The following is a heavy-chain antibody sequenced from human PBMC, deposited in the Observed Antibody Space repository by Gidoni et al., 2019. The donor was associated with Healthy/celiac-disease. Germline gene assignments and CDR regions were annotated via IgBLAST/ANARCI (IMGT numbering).Heavy chain of an antibody. Sequence: QVQLVQSGAEVKKPGASVKVSCKASGYTFPSYYMHWVRQAPGQGLEWMGIINPSGGSTSYAQKFQGRVTMTRDTSTSTVYMELSSLRSEDTAVYYCAREGVLMVYAIGGSQPDFDYWGQGTLVTVSS. CDR3: AREGVLMVYAIGGSQPDFDY. CDR2: INPSGGST. CDR1: GYTFPSYY. J-gene: IGHJ4*02. D-gene: IGHD2-8*01. V-gene: IGHV1-46*01.